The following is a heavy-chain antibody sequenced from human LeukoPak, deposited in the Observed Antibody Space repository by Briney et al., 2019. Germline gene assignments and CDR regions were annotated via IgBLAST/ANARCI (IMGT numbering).Heavy chain of an antibody. CDR3: AIGPDMDV. Sequence: SETLSLTCAVYGGSFSGYYWSWIRQPPGKGPEWIGEINHSGSTNYNPSLKSRVTISVDTSKNQFSLKLSSVTAADTAVYYCAIGPDMDVWGKGTTVTVSS. CDR1: GGSFSGYY. J-gene: IGHJ6*03. CDR2: INHSGST. V-gene: IGHV4-34*01.